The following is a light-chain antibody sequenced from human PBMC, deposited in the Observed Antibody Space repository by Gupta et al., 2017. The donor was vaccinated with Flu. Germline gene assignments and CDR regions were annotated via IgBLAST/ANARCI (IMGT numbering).Light chain of an antibody. CDR1: QSGFYSSNNKNY. CDR3: QQEYIGPRF. CDR2: WAS. J-gene: IGKJ2*01. V-gene: IGKV4-1*01. Sequence: DIVLTQSPDSLAVALGERATINCKSSQSGFYSSNNKNYLSWYQPKPGQPPKLLIYWASTRESGVPDRFSGSGSGIDFTLTISSLQAEDVAVYYCQQEYIGPRFFGQGTKLEIK.